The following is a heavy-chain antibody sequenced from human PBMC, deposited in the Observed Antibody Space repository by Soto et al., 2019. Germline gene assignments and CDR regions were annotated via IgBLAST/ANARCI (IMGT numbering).Heavy chain of an antibody. CDR1: GYTFTTHV. V-gene: IGHV1-18*01. CDR3: ARDLGYCRSGTCYREWFDP. CDR2: VSGDNGHA. J-gene: IGHJ5*02. Sequence: QVQLVQSGAEVKKPGASVKVSCKASGYTFTTHVISWVRQAPGQGLEWMGWVSGDNGHANYAQRLQGRVTMTTDTSTNTAYLELRSLRSDDTAVYYCARDLGYCRSGTCYREWFDPWGQGILVPVSS. D-gene: IGHD2-15*01.